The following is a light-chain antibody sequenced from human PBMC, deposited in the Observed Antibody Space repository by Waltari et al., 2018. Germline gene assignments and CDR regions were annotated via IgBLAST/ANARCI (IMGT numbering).Light chain of an antibody. CDR1: SSDVGSYNY. CDR3: SSYTPTSILV. Sequence: QSALTQPASVSGSPGQSLTLSCSGTSSDVGSYNYVSWYQQHPGTPPKLLIYDVTKRPSVGSGRFSGSKSGNTASLTISGLQPEDEADYFCSSYTPTSILVFGGGTKLTV. V-gene: IGLV2-14*03. CDR2: DVT. J-gene: IGLJ2*01.